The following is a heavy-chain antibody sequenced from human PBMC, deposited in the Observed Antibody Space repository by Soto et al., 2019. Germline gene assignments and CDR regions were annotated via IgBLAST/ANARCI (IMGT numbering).Heavy chain of an antibody. CDR1: GFTFSTYS. D-gene: IGHD2-2*01. CDR2: ISSSGTYI. Sequence: PGGWLRLSWSASGFTFSTYSMNWVRQAPGRGLGWVSSISSSGTYIHYADSLKGRFTISRDNAKNSLYLQMISLRAEDTAVYYCARDPSDCSSTSCWGYYALDVWGQGTTVTVSS. J-gene: IGHJ6*02. CDR3: ARDPSDCSSTSCWGYYALDV. V-gene: IGHV3-21*01.